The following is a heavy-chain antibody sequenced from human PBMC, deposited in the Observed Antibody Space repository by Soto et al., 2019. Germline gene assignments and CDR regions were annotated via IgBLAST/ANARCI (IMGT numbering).Heavy chain of an antibody. CDR3: RIELDF. CDR2: MSYDGREN. J-gene: IGHJ4*02. V-gene: IGHV3-30-3*01. Sequence: QVQLVESGGGVVQPGRSLRLSCAASGFTFSTYTLHWFRQAPGKGLEWVALMSYDGRENYYADSVKGRFTISSDKSKNTLDLRMNSLSAEDRALYYYRIELDFWGQRTLVIVSS. CDR1: GFTFSTYT. D-gene: IGHD2-15*01.